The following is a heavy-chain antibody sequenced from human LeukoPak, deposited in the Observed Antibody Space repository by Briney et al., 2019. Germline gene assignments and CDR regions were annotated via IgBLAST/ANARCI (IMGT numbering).Heavy chain of an antibody. CDR2: ISGSGGST. Sequence: GGSLRLSYAASGFTFSSYAMSWVRQAPGKGLEWVSAISGSGGSTYYADSVKGRFTISRDNSKNTLYLQMNSLRAEDTAVYYCAKDFYDSSGYYYGVCDYWGQGTLVTVSS. CDR1: GFTFSSYA. CDR3: AKDFYDSSGYYYGVCDY. D-gene: IGHD3-22*01. V-gene: IGHV3-23*01. J-gene: IGHJ4*01.